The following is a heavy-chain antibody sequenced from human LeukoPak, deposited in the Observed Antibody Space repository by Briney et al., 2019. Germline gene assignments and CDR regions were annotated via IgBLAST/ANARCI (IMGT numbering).Heavy chain of an antibody. Sequence: GGSLRLSCAASGFTFSSYAMSWVRQAPGKGLERVSAISGSGGSTYYADSVKGRFTISRDNSKNTLYLQMNSLRAEDTAVYYCAKDREWEPYYFDYWGQGTLVTVSS. CDR1: GFTFSSYA. V-gene: IGHV3-23*01. CDR2: ISGSGGST. D-gene: IGHD1-26*01. J-gene: IGHJ4*02. CDR3: AKDREWEPYYFDY.